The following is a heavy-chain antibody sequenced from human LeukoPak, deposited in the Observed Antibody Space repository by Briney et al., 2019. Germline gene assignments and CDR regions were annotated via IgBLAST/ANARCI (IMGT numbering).Heavy chain of an antibody. D-gene: IGHD3-10*01. Sequence: PSETLSLTCAVYGGSFSGYYWSWIRQPPGKGLEWIGEINHSGSTNYNPSLKSRVTISADTSKNQFSLKLSSVTAADTAVYYCARLRGTYYDFWGQGTLVTVSS. J-gene: IGHJ4*02. CDR3: ARLRGTYYDF. CDR1: GGSFSGYY. V-gene: IGHV4-34*01. CDR2: INHSGST.